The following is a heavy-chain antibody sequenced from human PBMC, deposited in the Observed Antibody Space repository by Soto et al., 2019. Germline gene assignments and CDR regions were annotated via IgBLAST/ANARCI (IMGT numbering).Heavy chain of an antibody. Sequence: SETLSLTCTVSGGSIIRGGYYWIWIRQHPGKGLEWIGYIYYSGSTYYNPSLKSRVTISVDTSKNQFSLKLSSVTAADTAVYYCASSGPVWFGELYFDYWGQGTLVTVSS. CDR3: ASSGPVWFGELYFDY. CDR1: GGSIIRGGYY. J-gene: IGHJ4*02. D-gene: IGHD3-10*01. CDR2: IYYSGST. V-gene: IGHV4-31*03.